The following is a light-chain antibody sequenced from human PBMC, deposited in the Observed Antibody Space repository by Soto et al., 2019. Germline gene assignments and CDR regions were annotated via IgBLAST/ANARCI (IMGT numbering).Light chain of an antibody. J-gene: IGLJ2*01. CDR3: AAWDDSLNGVL. CDR1: SSNIGSNT. Sequence: QPVLTQPPSASGTPGQRVTISCSGSSSNIGSNTVNWYQQLPGTAPKLLIYSNNQRPSGVPDRFSGSQSGTSASLAISGLQSEDEADYYCAAWDDSLNGVLFGGGTKVTVL. CDR2: SNN. V-gene: IGLV1-44*01.